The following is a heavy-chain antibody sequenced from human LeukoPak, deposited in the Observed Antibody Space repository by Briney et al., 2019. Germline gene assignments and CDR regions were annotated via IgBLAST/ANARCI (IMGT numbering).Heavy chain of an antibody. V-gene: IGHV3-23*01. CDR1: GFTFSNYA. J-gene: IGHJ4*02. D-gene: IGHD3-16*02. CDR3: ATSFNRFGGVIGYSVYSVS. Sequence: GGSLRLSCAASGFTFSNYAMSWVRQAPGKGLEWVAGISDSGVTTYYANSVKGRFTISRDNSKNTLYLQMNSLRAEDTAVYYCATSFNRFGGVIGYSVYSVSWGQGILVTVSS. CDR2: ISDSGVTT.